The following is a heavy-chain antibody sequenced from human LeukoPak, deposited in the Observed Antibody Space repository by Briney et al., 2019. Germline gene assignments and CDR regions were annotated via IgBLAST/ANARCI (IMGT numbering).Heavy chain of an antibody. V-gene: IGHV3-64*01. CDR2: ISSNGGST. D-gene: IGHD2-8*01. CDR1: GFTFSSYA. Sequence: PGGSLRLSCAASGFTFSSYAMHWVRQAPGKGLEYVSAISSNGGSTYYANSVKGRFTISRDNSKNTLYLQMGSLRAEDMAVYYCARIRGANLFRDAFDIWGQGTMVTVSS. J-gene: IGHJ3*02. CDR3: ARIRGANLFRDAFDI.